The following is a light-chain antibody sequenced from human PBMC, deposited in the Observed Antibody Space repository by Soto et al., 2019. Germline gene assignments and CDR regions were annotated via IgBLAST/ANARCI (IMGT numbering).Light chain of an antibody. CDR1: QSISSW. CDR3: QQYNSAWT. V-gene: IGKV1-5*01. Sequence: DIQMTQSPSTLSASVGDRVTITCRASQSISSWLAWYQQKPGKAPKLLIYDASSFESGVPSRFSGSGSGTEFTLTISSLQPDDFATYYCQQYNSAWTFGQGTKLEIK. CDR2: DAS. J-gene: IGKJ2*02.